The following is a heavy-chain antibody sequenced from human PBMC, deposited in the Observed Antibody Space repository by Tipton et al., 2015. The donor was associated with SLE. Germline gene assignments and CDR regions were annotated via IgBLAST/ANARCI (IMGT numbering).Heavy chain of an antibody. V-gene: IGHV4-59*12. CDR3: ARGLFGRWYRY. Sequence: TLSLTCTVSGGSISRYYWSWLRQPPGKGLEWIGYNYYTGSTKYNPSLKSRVTISVDTSKNQFSLKLRSVTAADTAGYYCARGLFGRWYRYGGQGTLVTASS. CDR1: GGSISRYY. J-gene: IGHJ4*02. CDR2: NYYTGST. D-gene: IGHD3-10*02.